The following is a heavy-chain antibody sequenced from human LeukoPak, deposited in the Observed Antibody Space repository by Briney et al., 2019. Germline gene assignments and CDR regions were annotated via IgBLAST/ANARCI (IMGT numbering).Heavy chain of an antibody. CDR1: GFTFSSYG. CDR2: IWYDGSNK. J-gene: IGHJ4*02. V-gene: IGHV3-33*01. Sequence: PGRSLRLSCAASGFTFSSYGMHWVRQAPGKGLEWVAVIWYDGSNKYYADSVKGRFTISRDNSKNTLYLQMNSLRAEDTAVYYCARPQLRYCTNGVCYRERGFDYWGQGTLVTVSS. D-gene: IGHD2-8*01. CDR3: ARPQLRYCTNGVCYRERGFDY.